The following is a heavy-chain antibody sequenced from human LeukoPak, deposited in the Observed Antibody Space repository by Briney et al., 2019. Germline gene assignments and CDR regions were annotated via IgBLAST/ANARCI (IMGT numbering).Heavy chain of an antibody. J-gene: IGHJ4*02. Sequence: SETLSLTCTVSGGSISSYYWSWIRQPPGKGLERIGYIYYSGSTNYNPSLKSRVTISVDTSKNQFSLKLSSVTAADTAVYYCTRGSFLGAKVDFWGQGTLVTVSS. CDR2: IYYSGST. CDR3: TRGSFLGAKVDF. V-gene: IGHV4-59*01. CDR1: GGSISSYY. D-gene: IGHD4/OR15-4a*01.